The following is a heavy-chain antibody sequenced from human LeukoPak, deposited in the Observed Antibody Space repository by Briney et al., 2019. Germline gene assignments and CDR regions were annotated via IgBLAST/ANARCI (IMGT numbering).Heavy chain of an antibody. CDR2: IYYSGST. V-gene: IGHV4-39*01. CDR1: GGSISSSSYY. D-gene: IGHD3-16*01. Sequence: PSETLSLTCTVSGGSISSSSYYWGWIRQPPGKGLEWIGRIYYSGSTYYNSSLKSRVTISVDTSKNQFSLKLSSVTAADTAVYYCARGGVVTQPGYFQHWGQGTLVTVSS. CDR3: ARGGVVTQPGYFQH. J-gene: IGHJ1*01.